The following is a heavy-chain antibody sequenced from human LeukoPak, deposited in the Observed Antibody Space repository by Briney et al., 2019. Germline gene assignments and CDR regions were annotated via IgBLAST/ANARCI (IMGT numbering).Heavy chain of an antibody. CDR3: ARVDIVATTSFDY. D-gene: IGHD5-12*01. J-gene: IGHJ4*02. Sequence: ASVKVSCKASGYTFTSYAMHWVRQAPRQRLEWMGWINAGNGNTKYSQKFQGRVTITRDTSASTAYMELSSLRSEDTAVYYCARVDIVATTSFDYWGQGTLVTVSS. CDR1: GYTFTSYA. V-gene: IGHV1-3*01. CDR2: INAGNGNT.